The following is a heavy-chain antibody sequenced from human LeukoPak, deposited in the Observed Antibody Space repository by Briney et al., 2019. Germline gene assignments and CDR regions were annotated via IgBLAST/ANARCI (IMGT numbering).Heavy chain of an antibody. Sequence: SVKVSCKASGGTFSSYAISWVRQAPGQGLEWMGRIIPILGIANYAQKFQGRVTITADKSTGTAYMELSSLRSEDTAVYYCARARSVTTPYFDYWGQGTLVTVSS. CDR3: ARARSVTTPYFDY. V-gene: IGHV1-69*04. D-gene: IGHD4-17*01. J-gene: IGHJ4*02. CDR1: GGTFSSYA. CDR2: IIPILGIA.